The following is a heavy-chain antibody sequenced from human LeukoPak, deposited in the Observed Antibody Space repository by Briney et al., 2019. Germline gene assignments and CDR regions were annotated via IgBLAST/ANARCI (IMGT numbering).Heavy chain of an antibody. Sequence: SETLSLTCAVHGWSFSGYYWSWIRQPPGQGLEWIGEVNHSGTARYNPSLESRVTISVDTSKSQSSLNVYFVTAADTAVYYCASLNPFSGRRNAFDIWGQGAMVTVSS. CDR3: ASLNPFSGRRNAFDI. CDR2: VNHSGTA. J-gene: IGHJ3*02. V-gene: IGHV4-34*01. CDR1: GWSFSGYY. D-gene: IGHD1-26*01.